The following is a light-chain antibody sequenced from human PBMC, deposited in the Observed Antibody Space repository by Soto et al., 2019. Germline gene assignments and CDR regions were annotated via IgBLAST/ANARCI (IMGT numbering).Light chain of an antibody. CDR2: EAS. Sequence: EVVLTQSPATLSLSPGERATLSCRASQSVGIHLAWYQQKPGQAPRLLIYEASNRATGIPARFSGSGSGTDFVLTISSLEPEDFAVYYCQQRYKWPPLTFGGGTKVEIK. V-gene: IGKV3-11*01. CDR1: QSVGIH. J-gene: IGKJ4*01. CDR3: QQRYKWPPLT.